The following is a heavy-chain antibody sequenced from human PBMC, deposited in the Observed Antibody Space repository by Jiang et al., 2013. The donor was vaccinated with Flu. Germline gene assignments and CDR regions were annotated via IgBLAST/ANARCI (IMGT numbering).Heavy chain of an antibody. CDR2: INHSGST. Sequence: LLKPSETLSLTCAVYGGSFSGYYWSWIRQPPGKGLEWIGEINHSGSTNYNPSLKSRVTISVDTSKNQFSLKLSSVTAADTAVYYCARTDYDFWSGYFYYFDYWGQGTLVTVSS. CDR1: GGSFSGYY. V-gene: IGHV4-34*01. J-gene: IGHJ4*02. D-gene: IGHD3-3*01. CDR3: ARTDYDFWSGYFYYFDY.